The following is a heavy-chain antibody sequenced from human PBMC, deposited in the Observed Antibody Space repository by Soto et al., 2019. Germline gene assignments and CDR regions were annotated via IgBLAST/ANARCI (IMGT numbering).Heavy chain of an antibody. CDR2: IHQSGST. D-gene: IGHD5-12*01. CDR1: GGSISSIDW. Sequence: QVQVQESGPGLLKPSGTLSLTCAVSGGSISSIDWWSWVRQPPGKGLEWIGEIHQSGSTHYNPSLQRRVTTSVDISKNQLSLSLTSVTAADPAVYYCVRAGGYEPKVYWGQGTQVTVSS. V-gene: IGHV4-4*02. J-gene: IGHJ4*02. CDR3: VRAGGYEPKVY.